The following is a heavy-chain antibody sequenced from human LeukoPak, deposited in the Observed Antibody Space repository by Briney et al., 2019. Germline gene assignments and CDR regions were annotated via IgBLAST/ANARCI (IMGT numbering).Heavy chain of an antibody. CDR1: GGSISSGGYY. CDR2: IYYSGST. V-gene: IGHV4-31*03. D-gene: IGHD3-10*01. Sequence: SETLSLTCTVSGGSISSGGYYWSWIRQHPGKGLEWIGYIYYSGSTCYNPSLKSRVTISVDTSKNQFSLKLSSVTAADTAVYYCAREWLGELLSSGYFDLWGRGTLVTVSS. CDR3: AREWLGELLSSGYFDL. J-gene: IGHJ2*01.